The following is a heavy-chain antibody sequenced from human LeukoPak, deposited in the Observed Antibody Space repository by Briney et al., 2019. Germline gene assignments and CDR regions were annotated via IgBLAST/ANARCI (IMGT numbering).Heavy chain of an antibody. D-gene: IGHD6-19*01. CDR2: ISYDGSNK. CDR1: GFTFSSYA. CDR3: ARGIAVAAPFDY. J-gene: IGHJ4*02. V-gene: IGHV3-30*04. Sequence: GGSLRLSCAASGFTFSSYAMHWVRQAPGEGLEWVAVISYDGSNKYYADSVKGRFTISRDNSKNTLYLQMNSLRAEDTAVYYCARGIAVAAPFDYWGQGTLVTVSS.